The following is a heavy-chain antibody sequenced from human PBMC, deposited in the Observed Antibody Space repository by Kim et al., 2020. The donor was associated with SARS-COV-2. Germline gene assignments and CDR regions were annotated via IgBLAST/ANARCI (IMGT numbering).Heavy chain of an antibody. Sequence: GGSLRLSCSASGFNFRNYWMHWVRQGPGKGLVWVALIHSDGTATAYADSVKGRFTISRDNAKNTLYLQMNTVTGEDTAVYYCVSSNSAGGSDYDSSWHYYGLDVWGQGTTVT. J-gene: IGHJ6*02. CDR2: IHSDGTAT. CDR3: VSSNSAGGSDYDSSWHYYGLDV. CDR1: GFNFRNYW. V-gene: IGHV3-74*01. D-gene: IGHD1-26*01.